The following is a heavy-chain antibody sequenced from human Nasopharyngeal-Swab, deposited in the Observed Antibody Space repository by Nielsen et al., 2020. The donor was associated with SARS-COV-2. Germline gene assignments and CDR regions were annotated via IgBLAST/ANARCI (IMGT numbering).Heavy chain of an antibody. CDR2: IYYSGST. J-gene: IGHJ4*02. Sequence: WIRQPPGKGLEWIGSIYYSGSTYYNPSLKSRVTISVDTSKNQFSLKLSSVTAADTAAYYCAPYGSGSYGVYWGQGTLVTVSS. CDR3: APYGSGSYGVY. V-gene: IGHV4-39*01. D-gene: IGHD3-10*01.